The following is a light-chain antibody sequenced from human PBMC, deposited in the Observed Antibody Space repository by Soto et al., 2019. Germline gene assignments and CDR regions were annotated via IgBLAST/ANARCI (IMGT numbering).Light chain of an antibody. CDR3: QQYYSYPWT. CDR1: QGISSY. J-gene: IGKJ1*01. Sequence: AIRMTQSPSSFSASTGDRVTITCRASQGISSYLAWYQQKPGQAPKLLIYAASTLQSGVPSSFSGSGSGTDFTLTISCLQSEDFATYYCQQYYSYPWTFGQGNKVEIK. CDR2: AAS. V-gene: IGKV1-8*01.